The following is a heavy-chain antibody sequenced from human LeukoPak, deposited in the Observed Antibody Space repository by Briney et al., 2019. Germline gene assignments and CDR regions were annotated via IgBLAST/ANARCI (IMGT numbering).Heavy chain of an antibody. CDR2: FSTRGST. Sequence: SETLSLTCTVSGASISSYYWSWIRQPAGKGLEWVGRFSTRGSTNYNPSLKSRVTMSVDTSKNQFSLKLTSVTAADTAVYYCAASKSGTTSWPHFWGQGTLVRVSS. CDR1: GASISSYY. D-gene: IGHD2-2*01. J-gene: IGHJ4*02. V-gene: IGHV4-4*07. CDR3: AASKSGTTSWPHF.